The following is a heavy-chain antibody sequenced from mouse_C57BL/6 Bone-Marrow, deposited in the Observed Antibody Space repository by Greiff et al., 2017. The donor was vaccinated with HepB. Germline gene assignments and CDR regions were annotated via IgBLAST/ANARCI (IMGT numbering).Heavy chain of an antibody. V-gene: IGHV1-72*01. D-gene: IGHD1-1*01. Sequence: QVHVKQPGAELVKPGASVKLSCKASGYTFTSYWMHWVKQRPGRGLEWIGRIDPNSGGTKYNEKFKSKATLTVDKPSSTAYMQLSSLTSEDSAVYYCARDTVSPYAMDYWGQGTSVTVSS. J-gene: IGHJ4*01. CDR3: ARDTVSPYAMDY. CDR2: IDPNSGGT. CDR1: GYTFTSYW.